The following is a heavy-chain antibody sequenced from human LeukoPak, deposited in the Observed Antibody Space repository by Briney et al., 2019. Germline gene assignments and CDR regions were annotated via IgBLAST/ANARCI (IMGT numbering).Heavy chain of an antibody. D-gene: IGHD6-13*01. Sequence: PGRSLRLSCAPSGFTFSSYAMHWVRQAPGKGLEWVAVISYDGSNKYYADSAKGRFTISRDNSKNTLYLQMNSLRAEDTAVYYCGRDRSSSPRGIYYYGMDVWGQGTTVTVSS. CDR2: ISYDGSNK. J-gene: IGHJ6*02. CDR1: GFTFSSYA. CDR3: GRDRSSSPRGIYYYGMDV. V-gene: IGHV3-30-3*01.